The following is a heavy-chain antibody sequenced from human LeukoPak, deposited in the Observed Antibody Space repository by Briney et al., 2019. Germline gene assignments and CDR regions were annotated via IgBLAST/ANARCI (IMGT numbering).Heavy chain of an antibody. CDR2: IYYSGST. V-gene: IGHV4-59*01. CDR1: GGPISSYY. Sequence: SETLSLTCTVSGGPISSYYWSWIRQLPGKGLEWIGYIYYSGSTNYNPSLKSRVTISVDTSKSQFSLKLSSVTAADTAVYYCARDRAKYDSTDYFDYWGQGTLVTVSS. D-gene: IGHD3-16*01. CDR3: ARDRAKYDSTDYFDY. J-gene: IGHJ4*02.